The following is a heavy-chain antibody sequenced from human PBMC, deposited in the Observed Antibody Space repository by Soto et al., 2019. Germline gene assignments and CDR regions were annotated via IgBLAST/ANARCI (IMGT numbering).Heavy chain of an antibody. V-gene: IGHV1-46*02. Sequence: ASVKVSCKTSEDTYNNYYIQWVRQAPGQGLGWMGTFNPSGGGTFYAQNFQGRITMTGDTSTGTVFMELSSLRYDDTAVYFCARGEKIAVAGNLSFFDIWGQGTMVTVPS. D-gene: IGHD6-19*01. CDR3: ARGEKIAVAGNLSFFDI. CDR2: FNPSGGGT. J-gene: IGHJ3*02. CDR1: EDTYNNYY.